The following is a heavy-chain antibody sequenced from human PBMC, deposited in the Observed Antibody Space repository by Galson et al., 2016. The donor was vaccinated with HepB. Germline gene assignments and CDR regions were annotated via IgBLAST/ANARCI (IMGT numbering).Heavy chain of an antibody. CDR3: AKDDNDYNDAFDI. CDR2: ITGRDGTT. CDR1: GFTFSSYA. V-gene: IGHV3-23*01. D-gene: IGHD4-11*01. Sequence: CAASGFTFSSYAMSWFRQAPGKGLEWASAITGRDGTTQYADSVKGRFIISRDNSENSLYLQMNSLRAEDTAVYYCAKDDNDYNDAFDIWGQGTMVTVSS. J-gene: IGHJ3*02.